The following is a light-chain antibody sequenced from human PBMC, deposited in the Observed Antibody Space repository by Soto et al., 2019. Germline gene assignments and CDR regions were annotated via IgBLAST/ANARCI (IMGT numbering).Light chain of an antibody. Sequence: DIQMTQSPSTLSASAGERVTITCRASQSISSWLAWYQQKPGKAPKLLIYDASSLESGVPSRFSGSGSGTEFTLTISSLQPDDFATYYCQQYNSYPWTFGQGTKVDI. CDR2: DAS. V-gene: IGKV1-5*01. CDR1: QSISSW. CDR3: QQYNSYPWT. J-gene: IGKJ1*01.